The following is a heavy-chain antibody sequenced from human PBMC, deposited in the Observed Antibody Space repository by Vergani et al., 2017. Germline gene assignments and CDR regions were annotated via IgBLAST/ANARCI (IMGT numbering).Heavy chain of an antibody. Sequence: EVQLLESGGGLVQPGGSLRLSCAASGFTFGDYAMSWFRQAPGKGLEWVGFIRSKAYGGTTEYAASVKGRFTISRDDSKSIAYLQMNSLRAEDTAVYYCAKARYCSSTSCHHYYYYGMDVWGQGTTVTVSS. CDR3: AKARYCSSTSCHHYYYYGMDV. D-gene: IGHD2-2*01. V-gene: IGHV3-49*03. CDR2: IRSKAYGGTT. CDR1: GFTFGDYA. J-gene: IGHJ6*02.